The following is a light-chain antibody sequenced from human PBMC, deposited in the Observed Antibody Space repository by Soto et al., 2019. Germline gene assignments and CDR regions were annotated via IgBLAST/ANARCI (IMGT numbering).Light chain of an antibody. CDR3: QQYNNWPRT. V-gene: IGKV3-15*01. Sequence: RVMIHSPTTLSVSPGERATLSCRASQSVSSNLAWYQQKPGQAPRLLIYGASTRATGIPARFSGSGSGTEFTLTISSLQSEDFAVYYCQQYNNWPRTFGQGTKVDI. J-gene: IGKJ1*01. CDR2: GAS. CDR1: QSVSSN.